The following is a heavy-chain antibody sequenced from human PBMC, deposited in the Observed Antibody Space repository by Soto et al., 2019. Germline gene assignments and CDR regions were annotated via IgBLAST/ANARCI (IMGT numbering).Heavy chain of an antibody. CDR1: GFIFSSYG. CDR3: ATERGKSDH. V-gene: IGHV3-30*03. Sequence: GGSLRLSCAASGFIFSSYGMHWFRQAPGKGLEWVAVISNDGSNKYHADSVKGRFSISRDNSKDTLYLQMNSLRAEDTAVYYCATERGKSDHWGQGTLVTVSS. D-gene: IGHD1-1*01. CDR2: ISNDGSNK. J-gene: IGHJ5*02.